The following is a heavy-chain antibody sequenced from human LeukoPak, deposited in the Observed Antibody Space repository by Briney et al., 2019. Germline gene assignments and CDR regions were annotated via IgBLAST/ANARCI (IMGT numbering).Heavy chain of an antibody. CDR1: GFTFSTSW. CDR2: LNQDGGEK. D-gene: IGHD4-17*01. CDR3: VRGLYGY. V-gene: IGHV3-7*03. J-gene: IGHJ4*02. Sequence: GSLRLSCRASGFTFSTSWMIWVRQAPGKGLEWVANLNQDGGEKYYVDSVKGRFTISRDNGRNSLYLQMDSLRVEDTAVYYCVRGLYGYWGQGTLVTVSS.